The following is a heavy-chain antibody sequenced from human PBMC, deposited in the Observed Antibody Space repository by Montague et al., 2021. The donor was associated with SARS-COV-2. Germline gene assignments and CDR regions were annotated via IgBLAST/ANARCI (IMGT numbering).Heavy chain of an antibody. D-gene: IGHD3-3*01. CDR3: ASPRGIFGAVGDGLYY. CDR2: GGNT. Sequence: GGNTYYADSVKGRFTISRDNSKNTLYLQMNSRRAEDTAVYYCASPRGIFGAVGDGLYYWGQGT. V-gene: IGHV3-23*01. J-gene: IGHJ4*02.